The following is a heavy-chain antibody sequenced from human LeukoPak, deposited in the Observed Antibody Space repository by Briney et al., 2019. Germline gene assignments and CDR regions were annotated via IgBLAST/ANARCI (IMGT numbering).Heavy chain of an antibody. D-gene: IGHD5-18*01. J-gene: IGHJ4*02. CDR1: GYTFTSHY. CDR3: AVGWIQLWSLDY. CDR2: INPSGGST. V-gene: IGHV1-46*01. Sequence: ASVKVSCKASGYTFTSHYMHWVRQAPGQGLEWMGIINPSGGSTSYAQKFQGRVTMTRDTSTSTVYMELSSLRSEDTAVYYCAVGWIQLWSLDYWGQGTLVTVSS.